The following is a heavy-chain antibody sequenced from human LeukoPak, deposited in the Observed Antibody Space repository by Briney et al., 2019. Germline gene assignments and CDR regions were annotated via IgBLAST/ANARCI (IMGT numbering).Heavy chain of an antibody. J-gene: IGHJ6*02. CDR2: ISSNGGST. CDR3: AREGNPLDV. V-gene: IGHV3-64*02. Sequence: GGSLRLSCAASGFTFTDFAMHWVRQAPGKGLAYVSAISSNGGSTFYADSVKGRFTISRDNSKNTLYLQMGSLRAEDMGVYYCAREGNPLDVWGQGTTVTVSS. CDR1: GFTFTDFA.